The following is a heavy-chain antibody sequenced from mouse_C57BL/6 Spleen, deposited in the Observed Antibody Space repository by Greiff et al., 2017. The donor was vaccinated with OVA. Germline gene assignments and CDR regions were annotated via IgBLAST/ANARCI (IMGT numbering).Heavy chain of an antibody. CDR2: ISSGGSYT. D-gene: IGHD1-1*02. CDR1: GFTFSSYG. J-gene: IGHJ2*01. CDR3: ARRVATHFDY. Sequence: EVQLVESGGDLVKPGGSLKLSCAASGFTFSSYGMSWVRQTPDKRLEWVATISSGGSYTYYPDSVKGRFTISRDNAKNTLYLQMSSLKSEDTAMYYCARRVATHFDYWGQGTTLTVSS. V-gene: IGHV5-6*01.